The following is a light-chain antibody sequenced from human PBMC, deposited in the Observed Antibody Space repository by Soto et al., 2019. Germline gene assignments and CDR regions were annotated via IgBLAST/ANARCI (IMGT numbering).Light chain of an antibody. Sequence: EIVMTQSPATPSVSPGDRATLSCRASQSVSSNLAWYQQKPGQAPRLLVYGASTRSAGIPDRFSGGGSGTEFTLTISSLQSEDLAVYYCQQYNNWPPWTFGQGTKVEIK. V-gene: IGKV3-15*01. CDR3: QQYNNWPPWT. CDR1: QSVSSN. CDR2: GAS. J-gene: IGKJ1*01.